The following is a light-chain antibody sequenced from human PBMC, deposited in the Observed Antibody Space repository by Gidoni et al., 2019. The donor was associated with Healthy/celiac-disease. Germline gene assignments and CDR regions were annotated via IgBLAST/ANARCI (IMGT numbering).Light chain of an antibody. V-gene: IGKV3-11*01. CDR1: QSVSSY. CDR3: QQRFT. CDR2: DAS. J-gene: IGKJ3*01. Sequence: DIVLTQSPPTLSLSPGERATLSCRASQSVSSYLAWYQQKPGQAPRLLIYDASNRATGIPARFSGSGSGTDFTLTISSLEPEDFAVYYCQQRFTFGPGTKVDIK.